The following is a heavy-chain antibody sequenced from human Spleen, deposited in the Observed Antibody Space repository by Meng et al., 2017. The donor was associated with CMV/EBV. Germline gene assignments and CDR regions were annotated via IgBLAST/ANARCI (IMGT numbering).Heavy chain of an antibody. D-gene: IGHD2-21*01. Sequence: GGSLRLSCAVSGFTFNSYWMHWVRQAPGKGLVWVSRINGDGRSTNYGDSVKGRFTIPRDNAKNTLYLQMNSLRAEETAVYYCARAGYSRDTNCYYFGASYGVDVWGQGTTVTVSS. V-gene: IGHV3-74*01. CDR2: INGDGRST. J-gene: IGHJ6*02. CDR3: ARAGYSRDTNCYYFGASYGVDV. CDR1: GFTFNSYW.